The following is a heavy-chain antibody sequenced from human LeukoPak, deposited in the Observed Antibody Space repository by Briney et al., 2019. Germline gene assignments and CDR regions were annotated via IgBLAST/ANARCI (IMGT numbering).Heavy chain of an antibody. CDR2: IYYSGST. D-gene: IGHD3/OR15-3a*01. V-gene: IGHV4-31*03. CDR1: GGSISSGGYY. J-gene: IGHJ4*02. CDR3: ARAGPRFGRFDY. Sequence: PSETLSLTCTVSGGSISSGGYYWSWIRQHPGKGLEWIGYIYYSGSTYYNPSLKSRVTISVDTSKNQFSLKLSSVTAADTAVYYCARAGPRFGRFDYWGQGTLVTVSS.